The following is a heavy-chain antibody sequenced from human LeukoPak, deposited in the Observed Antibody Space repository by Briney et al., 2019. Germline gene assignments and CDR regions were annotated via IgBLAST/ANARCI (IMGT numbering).Heavy chain of an antibody. Sequence: SETLSLTCTVSGGSISSYYWSWIRQPPGKGLEWIGYIYYSGSTNYNPSLKSRVTISVDTSKNQFSLKLSSVTAADTAVYYCARVFYVDTAYYFDYWGQGTLVTVSS. CDR2: IYYSGST. CDR1: GGSISSYY. V-gene: IGHV4-59*08. J-gene: IGHJ4*02. CDR3: ARVFYVDTAYYFDY. D-gene: IGHD5-18*01.